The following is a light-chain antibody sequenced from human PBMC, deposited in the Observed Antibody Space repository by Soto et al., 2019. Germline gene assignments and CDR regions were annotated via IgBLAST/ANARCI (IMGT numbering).Light chain of an antibody. V-gene: IGKV3-20*01. CDR3: QHYGSALFT. CDR1: QSFSSSY. CDR2: GAS. Sequence: EIVLTQSPGTLSLSPGERATLSCRASQSFSSSYLAWYQQKPGQAPRLLIYGASSRATGIPDRFSGSGSGTDFTLTISSLEPEDFAVYDCQHYGSALFTFGPGNKVDVK. J-gene: IGKJ3*01.